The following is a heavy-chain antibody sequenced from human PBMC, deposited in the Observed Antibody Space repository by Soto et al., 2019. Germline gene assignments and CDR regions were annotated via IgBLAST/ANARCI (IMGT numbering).Heavy chain of an antibody. J-gene: IGHJ5*02. Sequence: SETLSLTCTVPNDSISSPTHYWGWIRQPPAKGLEWLGSIYHTGSSYYNPSLRGRVTISMAKSKNQFSLKLTSATAAGTAIYCCGGRTWGGSVQPFVGEISNHNWFDPWSQGTLVTVSS. V-gene: IGHV4-39*01. D-gene: IGHD3-10*01. CDR2: IYHTGSS. CDR1: NDSISSPTHY. CDR3: GGRTWGGSVQPFVGEISNHNWFDP.